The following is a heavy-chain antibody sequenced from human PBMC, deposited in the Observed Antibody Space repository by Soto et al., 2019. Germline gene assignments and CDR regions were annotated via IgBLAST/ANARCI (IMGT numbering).Heavy chain of an antibody. J-gene: IGHJ4*02. CDR2: INAGNGNT. CDR1: GYTFTSYH. Sequence: GASVKVSCKASGYTFTSYHINWVRQAPGQRLEWMGWINAGNGNTKYSQKFQGRVTITRDTSASTAYMELSSLRSEDTAVYYCARSIVVVTALDYWGQGTLVTVSS. D-gene: IGHD2-21*02. CDR3: ARSIVVVTALDY. V-gene: IGHV1-3*01.